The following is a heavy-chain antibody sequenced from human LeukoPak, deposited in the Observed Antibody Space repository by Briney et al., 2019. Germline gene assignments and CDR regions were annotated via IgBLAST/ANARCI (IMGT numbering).Heavy chain of an antibody. CDR2: IYYSGST. V-gene: IGHV4-61*01. J-gene: IGHJ4*02. CDR1: GGFISSSNYY. D-gene: IGHD3-22*01. Sequence: SETLSLTCTVSGGFISSSNYYWSWIRQPPGKGLEWIGYIYYSGSTNYNPSLKSRVAISVDTSKNQFSLKLSSVTAADTAVYYCARVTYYYDRHFDYWGQGTLVTVSS. CDR3: ARVTYYYDRHFDY.